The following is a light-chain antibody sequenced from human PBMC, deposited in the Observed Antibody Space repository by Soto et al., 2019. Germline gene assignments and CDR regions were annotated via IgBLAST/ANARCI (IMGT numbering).Light chain of an antibody. CDR2: DNN. J-gene: IGLJ1*01. CDR1: SSNIGNNY. CDR3: GTWDSSLSAFYV. Sequence: SVLTQPPSVSTAPGQKVTISCSGSSSNIGNNYVSWYQQLPGTAPKLLIYDNNKRPSGIPDRFSGSKSGTSATLGITGLQTGDEDDYYCGTWDSSLSAFYVFGTGTKVTVL. V-gene: IGLV1-51*01.